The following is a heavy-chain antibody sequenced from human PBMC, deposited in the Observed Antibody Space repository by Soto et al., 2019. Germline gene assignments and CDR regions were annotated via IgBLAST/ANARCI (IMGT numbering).Heavy chain of an antibody. J-gene: IGHJ6*02. CDR2: ISAYNGNT. Sequence: QVQLVQSGAEVKKPGASVKVSCKASGYTFTSYGISWVRQAPGQGLEWMGWISAYNGNTNYAQKLQGRVTITTDTSTSTAYMELRSLRSDDTAVYYCARALGPTVTTFYYYYYRMDVWGQGTTVTVSS. CDR1: GYTFTSYG. CDR3: ARALGPTVTTFYYYYYRMDV. V-gene: IGHV1-18*01. D-gene: IGHD4-17*01.